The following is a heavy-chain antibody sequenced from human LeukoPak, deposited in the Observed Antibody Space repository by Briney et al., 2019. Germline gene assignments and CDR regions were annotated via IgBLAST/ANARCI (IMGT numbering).Heavy chain of an antibody. CDR2: IRYDGSNK. CDR3: AKDESEWFGDAFDI. D-gene: IGHD3-10*01. CDR1: GFTFSSYG. Sequence: GGSLRLSCAASGFTFSSYGMHWVRQAPGKGLEWVAFIRYDGSNKYYADSVKGRFTISRDNSKNTLYLQMNSLRAEDTAVYYCAKDESEWFGDAFDIWGQGTMVTVSS. V-gene: IGHV3-30*02. J-gene: IGHJ3*02.